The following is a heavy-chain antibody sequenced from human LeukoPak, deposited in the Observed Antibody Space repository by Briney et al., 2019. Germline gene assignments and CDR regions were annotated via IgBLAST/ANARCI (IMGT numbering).Heavy chain of an antibody. CDR1: GGSFSGYY. CDR3: ATIVVVVAATPGDYVDV. D-gene: IGHD2-15*01. CDR2: INHSGST. J-gene: IGHJ6*03. Sequence: SETLSLTCAVYGGSFSGYYWSWIRQPPGKGLEWIGEINHSGSTNYNPSLKSRVTISVDTSKNQFSLKVNSVTAADTAVYYCATIVVVVAATPGDYVDVWGKGTTVTVSS. V-gene: IGHV4-34*01.